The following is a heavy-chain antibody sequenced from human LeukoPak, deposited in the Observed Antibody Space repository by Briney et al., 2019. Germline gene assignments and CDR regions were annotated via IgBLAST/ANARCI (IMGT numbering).Heavy chain of an antibody. D-gene: IGHD4-17*01. J-gene: IGHJ6*04. V-gene: IGHV4-59*08. CDR2: IHSSEGT. Sequence: PSETLSLTCTVSGDSPNGYYWGWIRQPPGKGLECIGYIHSSEGTAHNASLKSRLTISLDTSKNQFSLTLSSVTAADTAVYYCARHVYGEGMVVWGKGTTVTVSS. CDR3: ARHVYGEGMVV. CDR1: GDSPNGYY.